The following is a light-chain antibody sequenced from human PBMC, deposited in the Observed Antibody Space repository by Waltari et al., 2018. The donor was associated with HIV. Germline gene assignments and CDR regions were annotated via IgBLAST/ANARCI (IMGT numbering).Light chain of an antibody. V-gene: IGLV2-14*01. CDR2: EVS. Sequence: QSALTQPASVSGSPGQSITISCTGTGSDVGGYNYVPWYQQHPGKAPKLMIYEVSNRPSGVSNRFSGSKSGNTASLTISGLQAEDEADYYCSSYTSSSTLGVFGGGTKLTVL. J-gene: IGLJ3*02. CDR1: GSDVGGYNY. CDR3: SSYTSSSTLGV.